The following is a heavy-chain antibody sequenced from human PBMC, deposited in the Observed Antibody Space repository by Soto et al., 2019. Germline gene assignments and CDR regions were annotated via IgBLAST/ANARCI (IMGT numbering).Heavy chain of an antibody. V-gene: IGHV3-23*01. D-gene: IGHD6-19*01. J-gene: IGHJ4*02. CDR3: AKAPPVQWLGDY. Sequence: PGGSLRLSCAASGFTFSSYAMSWVRQAPGKGLEWVPAIGGSGGSTYYADSVKGRFTISRDNSKNTLYLQMNSLRAEDTAVYYCAKAPPVQWLGDYWGQGTLVTVSS. CDR1: GFTFSSYA. CDR2: IGGSGGST.